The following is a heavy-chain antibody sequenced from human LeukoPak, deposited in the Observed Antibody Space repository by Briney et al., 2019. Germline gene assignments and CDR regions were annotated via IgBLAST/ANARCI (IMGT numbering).Heavy chain of an antibody. CDR1: GYTFTGYY. J-gene: IGHJ3*02. V-gene: IGHV1-2*02. Sequence: GASVKVSCKASGYTFTGYYMHWVRQAPGQGLEWMGWINPNSGGTNYAQKFQGRVTMTRDTSISTAYMELSRLRSDDTAVYYCATTTRFEYYYDSSGYLVADDAFDIWGQGTMVTVSS. CDR3: ATTTRFEYYYDSSGYLVADDAFDI. D-gene: IGHD3-22*01. CDR2: INPNSGGT.